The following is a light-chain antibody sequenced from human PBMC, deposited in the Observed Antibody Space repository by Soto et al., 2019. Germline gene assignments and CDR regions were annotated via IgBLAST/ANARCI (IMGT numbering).Light chain of an antibody. CDR1: QSISSY. J-gene: IGKJ4*01. CDR2: AAS. CDR3: QQSYITPLT. Sequence: EIQMAQNESSLSSSVGCRFTVTCLASQSISSYLNWYQQKPGKAPKLLIYAASSLQSGVPSRFSGSGSGTDFTLTISSLQPEDFATYCCQQSYITPLTFGGVTMVDIK. V-gene: IGKV1-39*01.